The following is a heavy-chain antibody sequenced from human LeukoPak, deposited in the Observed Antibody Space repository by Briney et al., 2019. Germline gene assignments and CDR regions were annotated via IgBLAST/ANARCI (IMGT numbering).Heavy chain of an antibody. D-gene: IGHD1-1*01. CDR2: ISSTGSYI. V-gene: IGHV3-21*01. CDR3: TRVAQSGPTGWFDP. Sequence: GGSLRLSCAASGFNLDSYMLNWVRQAPGKGLEWVSSISSTGSYIYYADSVKGRFTISRDNPGNVMYLQMDSLRAEDTAVYYCTRVAQSGPTGWFDPWGQGTLVTVSS. J-gene: IGHJ5*02. CDR1: GFNLDSYM.